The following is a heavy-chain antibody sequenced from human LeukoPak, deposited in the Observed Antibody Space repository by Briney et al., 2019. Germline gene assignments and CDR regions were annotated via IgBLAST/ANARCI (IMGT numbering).Heavy chain of an antibody. J-gene: IGHJ4*02. Sequence: GGSLRLSCAASGFTCSSYAMYWVRQSPGKGLEWVAVISYDGSNKYCADSVKGRFTISRDNSKNTLYLQMNSLRAEDTAVYYCARDARTVGITMIVVGFDYWGQGTLVTVSS. CDR3: ARDARTVGITMIVVGFDY. V-gene: IGHV3-30*04. CDR1: GFTCSSYA. D-gene: IGHD3-22*01. CDR2: ISYDGSNK.